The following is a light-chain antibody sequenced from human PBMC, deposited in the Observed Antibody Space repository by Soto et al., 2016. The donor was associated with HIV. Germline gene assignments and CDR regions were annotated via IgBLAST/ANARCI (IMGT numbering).Light chain of an antibody. CDR1: QSISSW. Sequence: DIQMTQSPSTLSASVGDRVTITCRASQSISSWLAWYQQKPGKAPKLLIYKASSLESGVPSRFSGSRSGTEFTLTISSLQPDDFATYYCQQYNSYRLTFGGGTKVEIK. CDR3: QQYNSYRLT. J-gene: IGKJ4*01. V-gene: IGKV1-5*03. CDR2: KAS.